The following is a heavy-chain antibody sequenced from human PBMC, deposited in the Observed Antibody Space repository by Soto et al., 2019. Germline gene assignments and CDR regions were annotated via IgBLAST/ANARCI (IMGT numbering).Heavy chain of an antibody. CDR2: INAGNGNT. Sequence: ASVKVSCKASGYTFTSYSIHWVHQAPGKRLEWMGWINAGNGNTKYSQKFQGRVTITRDTSASTAYMELSSLRSEDTAVYYCARDSGGSKASYYFDYWGQGTLVTVSS. CDR1: GYTFTSYS. CDR3: ARDSGGSKASYYFDY. V-gene: IGHV1-3*01. J-gene: IGHJ4*02. D-gene: IGHD3-10*01.